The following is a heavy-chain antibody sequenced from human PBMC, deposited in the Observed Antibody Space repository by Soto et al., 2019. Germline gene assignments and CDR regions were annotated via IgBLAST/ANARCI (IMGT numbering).Heavy chain of an antibody. CDR3: AREVHNYDSSGYYQSYFDY. CDR1: GGTFSSYA. CDR2: IIPIFGTA. V-gene: IGHV1-69*06. D-gene: IGHD3-22*01. Sequence: GASVKVSCKASGGTFSSYAISWVRQAPGQGLEWMGGIIPIFGTANYAQKFQGRVTITADKSTSTAYMELSSLRSEDTAVYYCAREVHNYDSSGYYQSYFDYWGQGTLVTVSS. J-gene: IGHJ4*02.